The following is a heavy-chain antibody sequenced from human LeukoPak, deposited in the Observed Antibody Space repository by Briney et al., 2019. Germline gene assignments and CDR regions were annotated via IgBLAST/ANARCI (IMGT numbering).Heavy chain of an antibody. D-gene: IGHD3-10*01. CDR2: IYTSGST. CDR3: ARERRQAYYYGSGSYRNWFDP. CDR1: GGSISSGSYY. V-gene: IGHV4-61*02. J-gene: IGHJ5*02. Sequence: SETLSLTCTVSGGSISSGSYYWSWIRQPAGKGLEWIGRIYTSGSTNYNPSLKSRVTISVDTSKNQFSLKLSSVTAADTAVYYCARERRQAYYYGSGSYRNWFDPWGQGTLVTVSS.